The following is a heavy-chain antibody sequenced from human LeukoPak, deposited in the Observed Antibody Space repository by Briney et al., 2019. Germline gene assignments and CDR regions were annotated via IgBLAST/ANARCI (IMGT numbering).Heavy chain of an antibody. J-gene: IGHJ3*02. CDR1: GGSISSGSYY. Sequence: PSETLSLTCTVSGGSISSGSYYWSWIRQPAGKGLEWIGRIYTSGSTNYNPSLKSRVTISVDTSKNQFSLKLSSVTAADTAVYYCARGAFDSGSYYVGDVGAFDIWGQGTMVTVSS. CDR3: ARGAFDSGSYYVGDVGAFDI. D-gene: IGHD1-26*01. CDR2: IYTSGST. V-gene: IGHV4-61*02.